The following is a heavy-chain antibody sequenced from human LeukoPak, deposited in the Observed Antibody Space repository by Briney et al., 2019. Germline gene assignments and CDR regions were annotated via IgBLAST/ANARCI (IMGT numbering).Heavy chain of an antibody. CDR1: GFTFSSYG. CDR2: ISYDGSNK. J-gene: IGHJ4*02. CDR3: AKDPYGSGS. D-gene: IGHD3-10*01. V-gene: IGHV3-30*18. Sequence: GGSLRLSCAASGFTFSSYGMHWVRQAPGKGLEWVAVISYDGSNKYYVDSVKGRFTISRDNSKNTLYLQMNSLRAEDTAVYYCAKDPYGSGSWGQGTLVTVSS.